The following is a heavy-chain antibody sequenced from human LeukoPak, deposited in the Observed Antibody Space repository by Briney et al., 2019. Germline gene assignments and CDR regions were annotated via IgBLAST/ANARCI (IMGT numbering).Heavy chain of an antibody. Sequence: SQTLSLTCTVSGVSISSGAYFWRWIRQHPGKGLDWIGFIYYSGTTYYDPSLESRVIISVDTSKNQFSLKLSSVTAADTAVYYCAREAYNSSGHRYFQHWGQGTLVTVSS. CDR1: GVSISSGAYF. J-gene: IGHJ1*01. D-gene: IGHD3-22*01. CDR2: IYYSGTT. CDR3: AREAYNSSGHRYFQH. V-gene: IGHV4-31*03.